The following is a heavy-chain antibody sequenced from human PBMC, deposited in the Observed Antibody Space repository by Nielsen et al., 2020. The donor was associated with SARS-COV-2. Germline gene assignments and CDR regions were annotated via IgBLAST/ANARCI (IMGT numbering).Heavy chain of an antibody. V-gene: IGHV4-31*03. CDR2: IYYSGST. CDR3: ARAFSSWIVVVDAFDI. CDR1: GGSISSGGYY. D-gene: IGHD3-22*01. Sequence: SETLSLTCTVSGGSISSGGYYWSWIRQHPGKGLEWIGYIYYSGSTYYNPSLKSRVTISVDTSKNQFSLKLSSVTAADTAVYYCARAFSSWIVVVDAFDIWGQGTMVTVSS. J-gene: IGHJ3*02.